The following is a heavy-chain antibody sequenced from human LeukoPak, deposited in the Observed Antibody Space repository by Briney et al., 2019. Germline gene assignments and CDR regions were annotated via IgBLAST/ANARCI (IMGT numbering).Heavy chain of an antibody. CDR3: ARKLYYGSSGYYAFDV. J-gene: IGHJ3*01. Sequence: GGSLRLSCAASGFTLSSYAMSWVRQAPGKGLEWVSALSDSGGRTYYANSVKGRFTISRDNSINTLYLQMNSLRAEDTAVYYCARKLYYGSSGYYAFDVWGQGTMVTVSS. CDR1: GFTLSSYA. D-gene: IGHD3-22*01. V-gene: IGHV3-23*01. CDR2: LSDSGGRT.